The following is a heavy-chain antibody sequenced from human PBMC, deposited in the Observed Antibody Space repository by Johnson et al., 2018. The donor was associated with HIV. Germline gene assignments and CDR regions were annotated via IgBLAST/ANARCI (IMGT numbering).Heavy chain of an antibody. Sequence: MQLVESGGGLVKPGGSLRLSCAASGFTFSNAWMSWVRQAPGKGLEWVSVIYSGGSTYYADSVKGRFTISRDNSKNTLYLQMNSLRAEDTAMYYCATSGHTLGSSSSHAFDIWGQGTMVTVSS. CDR3: ATSGHTLGSSSSHAFDI. D-gene: IGHD6-6*01. J-gene: IGHJ3*02. V-gene: IGHV3-66*01. CDR1: GFTFSNAW. CDR2: IYSGGST.